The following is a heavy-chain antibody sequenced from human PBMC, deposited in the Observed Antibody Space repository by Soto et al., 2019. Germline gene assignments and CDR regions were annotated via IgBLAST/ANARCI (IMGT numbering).Heavy chain of an antibody. Sequence: GGSLRLSCAASGFTFSSYWMHWVRQAPGKGLVWVSRINSDGSSTSYADSVKGRFTISRDNAKNTLYLQMNSLRAEDTAVYYWASVYSGCDGDAFDIWGKGTMVTV. CDR1: GFTFSSYW. CDR2: INSDGSST. V-gene: IGHV3-74*01. D-gene: IGHD5-12*01. J-gene: IGHJ3*02. CDR3: ASVYSGCDGDAFDI.